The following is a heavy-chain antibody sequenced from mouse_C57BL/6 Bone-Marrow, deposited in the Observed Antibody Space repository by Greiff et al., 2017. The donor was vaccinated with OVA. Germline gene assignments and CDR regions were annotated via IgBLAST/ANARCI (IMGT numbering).Heavy chain of an antibody. V-gene: IGHV1-82*01. J-gene: IGHJ2*01. CDR2: IYPGDGDT. CDR3: ARELGQGY. CDR1: GYAFSSSW. Sequence: QVQLQQSGPELVKPGASVKISCKASGYAFSSSWMNWVKQRPGKGLEWIGRIYPGDGDTNYNGKFKGKATLTADKSSSTAYMQLSSLTSEDSAVYCCARELGQGYWGQGTTLTVSS. D-gene: IGHD4-1*01.